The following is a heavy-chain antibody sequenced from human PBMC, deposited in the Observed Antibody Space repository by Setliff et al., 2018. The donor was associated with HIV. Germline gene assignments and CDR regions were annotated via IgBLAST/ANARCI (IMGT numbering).Heavy chain of an antibody. J-gene: IGHJ4*02. V-gene: IGHV4-4*08. Sequence: SETLSLTCSVSGGSINSYYWNWVRQPPGKGLEWIAYKHTSGSTNYNPSLKSRVTISVDTSKNQFSLKLSSVTAADTAIYFCARQFRYPNRAVAGVDYWGQGTLVTVSS. D-gene: IGHD6-19*01. CDR3: ARQFRYPNRAVAGVDY. CDR1: GGSINSYY. CDR2: KHTSGST.